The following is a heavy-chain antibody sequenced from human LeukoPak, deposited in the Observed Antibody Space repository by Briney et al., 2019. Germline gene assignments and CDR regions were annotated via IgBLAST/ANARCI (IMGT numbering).Heavy chain of an antibody. J-gene: IGHJ6*02. CDR2: INPNSGGT. CDR3: ARDGYYGSGSYLVPWRYYYYYYGMDV. V-gene: IGHV1-2*02. Sequence: GASVKVSCKASGYTFTGYYIHWVRQAPGQGLEWMGWINPNSGGTNYAQKFQGRVTMTRDTSISTAYMELSRLRSDDTAVYYCARDGYYGSGSYLVPWRYYYYYYGMDVWGQGTTVTVSS. D-gene: IGHD3-10*01. CDR1: GYTFTGYY.